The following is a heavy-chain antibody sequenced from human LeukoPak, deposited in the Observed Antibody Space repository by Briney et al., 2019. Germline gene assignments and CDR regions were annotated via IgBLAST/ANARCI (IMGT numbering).Heavy chain of an antibody. CDR1: GGSISRYY. CDR2: IYYSGST. V-gene: IGHV4-59*08. Sequence: PSETLSLTCTVSGGSISRYYWSWIRQPPGTGLEWIGYIYYSGSTNYNPSLKSRVPISVDTSKNQFSLKLTSVTAADTAVFYCARQVAVGFFDYWGQGALVTVSS. D-gene: IGHD6-19*01. J-gene: IGHJ4*02. CDR3: ARQVAVGFFDY.